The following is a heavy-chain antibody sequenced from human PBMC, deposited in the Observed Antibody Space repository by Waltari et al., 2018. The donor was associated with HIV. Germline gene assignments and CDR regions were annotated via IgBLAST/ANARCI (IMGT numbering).Heavy chain of an antibody. V-gene: IGHV3-23*04. CDR2: IGGNGGTT. J-gene: IGHJ3*02. CDR1: GSSFRSYA. Sequence: EVQLVESGGGLVQPRGPLRVSCAAPGSSFRSYATSWVRQGPGKGLEWVSVIGGNGGTTSYAYSVKGRFTISRDNSKNTLYLQMNSLRADDTAVYYCAKPQGGWALLGDFDMWGQGTMVAVSS. D-gene: IGHD4-17*01. CDR3: AKPQGGWALLGDFDM.